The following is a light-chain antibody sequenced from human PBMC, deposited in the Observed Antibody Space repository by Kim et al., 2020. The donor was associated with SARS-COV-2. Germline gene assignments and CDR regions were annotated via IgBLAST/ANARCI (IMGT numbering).Light chain of an antibody. V-gene: IGLV3-1*01. CDR3: QAWDSSTAHYV. Sequence: SYELTQPPSVSVSPGQTASITCSGDKLGDKYACWYQQKPGQSPVLVIYQDSKRPSGTPERFSGSNSGNTATLTISGTQAMDEADYYCQAWDSSTAHYVFGTGTKVTVL. CDR1: KLGDKY. J-gene: IGLJ1*01. CDR2: QDS.